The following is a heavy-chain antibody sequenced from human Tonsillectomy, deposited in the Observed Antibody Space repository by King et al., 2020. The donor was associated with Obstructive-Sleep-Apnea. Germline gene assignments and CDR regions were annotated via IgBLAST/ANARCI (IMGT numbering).Heavy chain of an antibody. CDR3: AHRRPLTYYFDY. J-gene: IGHJ4*02. CDR2: IYWDDDK. V-gene: IGHV2-5*02. CDR1: GFSLSTSGEG. Sequence: TLKESGPTLVKSTQTLTLTCTFSGFSLSTSGEGVGWIRQPPGKALEWLALIYWDDDKRYSPSLRSRLTITKDTSKNQVVVTMTNMDPVDTATYFCAHRRPLTYYFDYWGQGILVTVSS.